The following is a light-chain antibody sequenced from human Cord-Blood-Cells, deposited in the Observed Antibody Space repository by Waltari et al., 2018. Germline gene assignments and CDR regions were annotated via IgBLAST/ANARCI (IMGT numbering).Light chain of an antibody. J-gene: IGKJ3*01. Sequence: IGVTTSPATLSLSPREKTPLPGMASQSFSSYLAWYQQKPGQAPRLLIYDASNRATGIPARFSGSGSGTDFTLTISSLEPEDFAVYYCQQRSNWFTFGPGTKVDIK. CDR2: DAS. CDR1: QSFSSY. CDR3: QQRSNWFT. V-gene: IGKV3-11*01.